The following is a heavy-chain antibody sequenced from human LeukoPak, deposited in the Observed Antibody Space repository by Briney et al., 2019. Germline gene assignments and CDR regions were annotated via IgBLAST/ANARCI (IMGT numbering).Heavy chain of an antibody. Sequence: TGGSLRLSCAASGFSFWHHAMHWVRQAPGKGREWLSQIWSDGNNKYYADTVRGRFTISRDTSKNTLYLEMNSLRAEDTAIYYCARDGQQSSPYAYDYWGQGTLVTVSS. J-gene: IGHJ4*02. V-gene: IGHV3-33*01. D-gene: IGHD2-2*01. CDR1: GFSFWHHA. CDR3: ARDGQQSSPYAYDY. CDR2: IWSDGNNK.